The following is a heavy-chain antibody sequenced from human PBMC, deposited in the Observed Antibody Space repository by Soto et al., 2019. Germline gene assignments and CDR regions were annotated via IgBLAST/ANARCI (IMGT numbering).Heavy chain of an antibody. CDR2: ISAYNGNT. Sequence: ASVKVSFTASGYTFINYGISWVRQAPGQGLEWMGWISAYNGNTNYAQKLQGRVTLTTDTSTSTAYMELRSLRSDDTAVYYCARDDRSSSWYWVYWGQGTLVTVSS. CDR1: GYTFINYG. D-gene: IGHD6-13*01. J-gene: IGHJ4*02. V-gene: IGHV1-18*01. CDR3: ARDDRSSSWYWVY.